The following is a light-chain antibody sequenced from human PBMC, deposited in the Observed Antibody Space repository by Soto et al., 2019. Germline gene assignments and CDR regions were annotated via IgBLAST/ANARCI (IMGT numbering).Light chain of an antibody. Sequence: DIQLTQSPSFLSASVGDRVTITCRASRGISSYLAWYQQKPGKAPKLLIYAASTLQSGVPLRFSGSGSGTSFTPTISSLQPEDFATYYCQQLLSYPITFGQGTRLEIK. CDR2: AAS. V-gene: IGKV1-9*01. J-gene: IGKJ5*01. CDR3: QQLLSYPIT. CDR1: RGISSY.